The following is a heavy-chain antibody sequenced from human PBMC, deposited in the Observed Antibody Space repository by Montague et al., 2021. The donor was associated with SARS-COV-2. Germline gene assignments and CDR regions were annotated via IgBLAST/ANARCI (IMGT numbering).Heavy chain of an antibody. V-gene: IGHV2-70*01. CDR3: ARSYGTTVVTRAFDY. J-gene: IGHJ4*02. D-gene: IGHD4-23*01. CDR2: IDWDDDK. CDR1: GFSLSTSGMC. Sequence: VKPTQTLTLTCTFSGFSLSTSGMCVSWIRQPPGKALEWLTLIDWDDDKYYSISLKTRLTISKDTSKNQVVLTMTNMDPVDTATYYCARSYGTTVVTRAFDYWGQGALVTVSS.